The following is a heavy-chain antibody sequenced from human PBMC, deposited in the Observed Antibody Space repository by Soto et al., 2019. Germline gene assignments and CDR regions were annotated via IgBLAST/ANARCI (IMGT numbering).Heavy chain of an antibody. CDR3: AKDGRSGYLPFYYYYYYMDV. CDR1: GFTFDDYA. J-gene: IGHJ6*03. Sequence: GGSLRLSCAASGFTFDDYAMHWVRQAPGKGLEWVSGISWNSGSIGYADSVKGRFTISRDNAKNSLYLQMNSLRAEDTALYYYAKDGRSGYLPFYYYYYYMDVWGKGTTVTVSS. V-gene: IGHV3-9*01. CDR2: ISWNSGSI. D-gene: IGHD3-3*01.